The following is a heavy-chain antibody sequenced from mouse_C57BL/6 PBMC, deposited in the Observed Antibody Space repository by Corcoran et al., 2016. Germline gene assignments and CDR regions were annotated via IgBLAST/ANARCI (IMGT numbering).Heavy chain of an antibody. J-gene: IGHJ4*01. CDR2: IYWDDDK. D-gene: IGHD1-1*01. CDR3: ARRKYGRGVMYY. CDR1: GFSLSTSGMG. V-gene: IGHV8-12*01. Sequence: QVTLKESGPEILQSSQTLSLTCSFSGFSLSTSGMGLSWLRKRSGKGLEWLAHIYWDDDKRYNPSLKSRLTISKDTSRNQVFLKITSVDTADTATYYGARRKYGRGVMYYWGEGTSVTVSS.